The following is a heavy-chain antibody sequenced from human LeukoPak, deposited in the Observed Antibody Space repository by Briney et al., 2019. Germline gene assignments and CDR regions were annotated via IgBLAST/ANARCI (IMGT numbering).Heavy chain of an antibody. CDR2: IHTGGST. D-gene: IGHD3-10*01. V-gene: IGHV4-4*07. Sequence: SETLSLTCTVSGGSTSNYFCTWLRQSAGKGLEWIGRIHTGGSTNYNPSLKSRVSMSVDTSKNQFSLKLSSVTAADTAVYYCAHMVRGVIGAWVDYWGQGTLVTVSS. J-gene: IGHJ4*02. CDR1: GGSTSNYF. CDR3: AHMVRGVIGAWVDY.